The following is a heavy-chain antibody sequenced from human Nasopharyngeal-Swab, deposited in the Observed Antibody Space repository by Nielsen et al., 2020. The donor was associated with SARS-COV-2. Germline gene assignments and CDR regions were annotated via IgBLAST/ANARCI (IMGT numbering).Heavy chain of an antibody. CDR3: ARDIITGTIVGAFDI. CDR2: ISSSSSTI. D-gene: IGHD1-7*01. J-gene: IGHJ3*02. V-gene: IGHV3-48*01. Sequence: WIRQPPGKGLEWVSYISSSSSTIYYADSVKGRFTISRDNAKNSLYLQMNNLRAEDTAVYYCARDIITGTIVGAFDIWGQGTMVTVSS.